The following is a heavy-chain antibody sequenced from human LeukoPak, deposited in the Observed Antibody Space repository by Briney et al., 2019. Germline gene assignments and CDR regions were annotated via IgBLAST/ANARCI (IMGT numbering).Heavy chain of an antibody. CDR1: GYSISSGYY. J-gene: IGHJ4*02. D-gene: IGHD2/OR15-2a*01. CDR2: IYYSGST. CDR3: ARLNSYFDY. Sequence: SETLSLTCAVSGYSISSGYYWDWIRQPPGKGLEWIGSIYYSGSTYYNPSPKSRVTISVDTSKNQFSLKLSSVTAADTAVYYCARLNSYFDYWGQGTLVTVSS. V-gene: IGHV4-38-2*01.